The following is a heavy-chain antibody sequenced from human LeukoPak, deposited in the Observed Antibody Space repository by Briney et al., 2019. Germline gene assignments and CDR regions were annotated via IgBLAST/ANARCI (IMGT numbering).Heavy chain of an antibody. V-gene: IGHV3-43D*03. Sequence: SGGSLRLSCTASGFTFDDYAMHWVRQAPGKGLEWVSLISWDGGSTCYADSVKGRFTISRDNSKNSLYLQMNSLRAEDTALYYCAKDSAISGSYKTYFDYWGQGTLVTVSS. D-gene: IGHD1-26*01. CDR2: ISWDGGST. CDR1: GFTFDDYA. J-gene: IGHJ4*02. CDR3: AKDSAISGSYKTYFDY.